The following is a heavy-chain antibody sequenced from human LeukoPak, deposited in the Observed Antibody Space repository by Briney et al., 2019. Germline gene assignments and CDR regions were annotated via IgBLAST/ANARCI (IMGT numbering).Heavy chain of an antibody. CDR3: ARDSPKGPFDY. J-gene: IGHJ4*02. CDR1: GFTVSSNY. CDR2: IYSGGST. Sequence: GGSLRLSCAASGFTVSSNYMSWVRQAPGKGLEWVSVIYSGGSTYYSDSVKGRFTISRDNSKSTLYLQMNSLRAEDTAVYYCARDSPKGPFDYWGQGTLVTVSS. V-gene: IGHV3-53*01.